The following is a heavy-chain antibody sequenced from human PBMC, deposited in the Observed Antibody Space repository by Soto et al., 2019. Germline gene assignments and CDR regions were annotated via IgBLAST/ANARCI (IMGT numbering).Heavy chain of an antibody. V-gene: IGHV1-69*13. CDR3: ASGLMTTVTINYYFDY. J-gene: IGHJ4*02. D-gene: IGHD4-17*01. CDR1: GGTFSSYA. Sequence: ASVKVSCKASGGTFSSYAISWVRQAPGQGLEWMGGIIPIFGTANYAQKFQGRVTITADESTSTAYMELSSLRSEDTAVYYCASGLMTTVTINYYFDYWGQGTLVTVSS. CDR2: IIPIFGTA.